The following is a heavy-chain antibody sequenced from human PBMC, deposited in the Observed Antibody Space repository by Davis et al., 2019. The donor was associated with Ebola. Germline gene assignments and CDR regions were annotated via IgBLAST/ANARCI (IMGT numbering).Heavy chain of an antibody. D-gene: IGHD3-22*01. CDR2: IYTSGNT. CDR3: AGPYYYDSSGPVFDY. J-gene: IGHJ4*02. Sequence: SETLSLTCSVSGGSINDYYWTWIRQPAGKGLEWIGRIYTSGNTNYNPSLKSRVTISLDTSKNQFSLRLSAVTAADTAVYYCAGPYYYDSSGPVFDYWGQGTLVTVSS. CDR1: GGSINDYY. V-gene: IGHV4-4*07.